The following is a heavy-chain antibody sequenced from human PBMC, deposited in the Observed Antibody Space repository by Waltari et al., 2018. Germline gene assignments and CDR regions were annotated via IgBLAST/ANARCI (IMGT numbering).Heavy chain of an antibody. J-gene: IGHJ4*02. CDR3: ARTTFVRYFDY. CDR2: VSYRGIT. V-gene: IGHV4-30-4*01. Sequence: QVQLQESGQGLVKPSQTLTLTCAVSSGSISIPNYFWSWIRQAPGKGLEWIGSVSYRGITYYNPSLESRVTMSVDTSKNQFSLKLNSVTAADAAIYYCARTTFVRYFDYWGQGTLVTVSS. CDR1: SGSISIPNYF. D-gene: IGHD1-1*01.